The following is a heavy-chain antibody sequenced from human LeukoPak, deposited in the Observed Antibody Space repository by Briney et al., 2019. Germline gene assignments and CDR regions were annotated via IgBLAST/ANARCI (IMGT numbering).Heavy chain of an antibody. CDR1: GFTFSNSA. V-gene: IGHV3-23*01. J-gene: IGHJ4*01. Sequence: GSLRLSCAASGFTFSNSAMSWVRQAPGKGLEWVSTLSGSGITTYYADSVKGRFTISRDNSKNTLYLQMNSLRAEDTAVYYCGKGIYSSGWSYFDYWGHGTLVTVSS. CDR2: LSGSGITT. CDR3: GKGIYSSGWSYFDY. D-gene: IGHD6-19*01.